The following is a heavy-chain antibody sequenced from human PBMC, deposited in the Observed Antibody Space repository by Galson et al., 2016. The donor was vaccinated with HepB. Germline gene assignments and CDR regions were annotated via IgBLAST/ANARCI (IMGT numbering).Heavy chain of an antibody. CDR3: ARFNQYDSSCYWNNYYGMDV. V-gene: IGHV2-70*01. CDR1: GFSLFTSGMS. D-gene: IGHD3-22*01. J-gene: IGHJ6*02. Sequence: PALVTPTQTLTLTCSFSGFSLFTSGMSVTWIRQPPGKALEWLAVVNWNDDKHYSSSLQTRLTVTKDTSKNQVVLTMTNMDPADTATYFGARFNQYDSSCYWNNYYGMDVWGQGTTVTVSS. CDR2: VNWNDDK.